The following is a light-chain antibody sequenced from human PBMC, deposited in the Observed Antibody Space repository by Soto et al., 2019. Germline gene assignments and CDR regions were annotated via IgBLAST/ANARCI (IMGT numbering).Light chain of an antibody. CDR1: QSVSSN. J-gene: IGKJ5*01. CDR3: QQYNNWPT. Sequence: EIVMPQSPATLSVSPGERATLSCRASQSVSSNLAWYQQKPGQAPRLLIYGASTRATGIPARFSGSGSGTEFTLTLSSLQSEDFAVYDCQQYNNWPTFGQGTRLEI. V-gene: IGKV3-15*01. CDR2: GAS.